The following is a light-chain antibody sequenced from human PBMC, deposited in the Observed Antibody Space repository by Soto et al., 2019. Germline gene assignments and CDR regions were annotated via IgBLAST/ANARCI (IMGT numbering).Light chain of an antibody. CDR2: KAS. CDR1: QSISSW. V-gene: IGKV1-5*03. J-gene: IGKJ1*01. Sequence: DIQMTQSPSTLSASVGDRVTITCRASQSISSWLAWYQQKPGKAPNLLIYKASSLESGVPSRFSGSGSGTELPLTISSLQPDDFATYCCQQYSSYSPWTFGQGTKVEIK. CDR3: QQYSSYSPWT.